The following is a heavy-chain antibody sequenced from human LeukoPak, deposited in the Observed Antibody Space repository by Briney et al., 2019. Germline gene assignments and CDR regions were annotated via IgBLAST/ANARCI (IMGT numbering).Heavy chain of an antibody. CDR1: GFTFSSYS. V-gene: IGHV3-21*01. CDR2: ISSSSSYI. Sequence: GGSLRLSCAASGFTFSSYSMNWVRQAPGKGLEWVSSISSSSSYIYYADPVKGRFTISRDNAKNSLYLQMNSLRAEDTAVYYCARVGMSVAVDYWGQGTLVTVSS. J-gene: IGHJ4*02. CDR3: ARVGMSVAVDY.